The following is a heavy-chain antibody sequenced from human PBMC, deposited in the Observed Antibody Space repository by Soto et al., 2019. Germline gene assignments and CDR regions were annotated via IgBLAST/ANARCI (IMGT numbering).Heavy chain of an antibody. CDR3: GRAGDFWGGMDV. Sequence: QVQLVQSGAEVKKPGSSVKVSCKASGGTFSSYAISWVRQAPGQGLEWMGGIIPIFGTANYAQKFQGRVTMTADESTSTAGMELGRVRCEDRAVYYCGRAGDFWGGMDVWGQGTTVTVSS. CDR2: IIPIFGTA. J-gene: IGHJ6*02. D-gene: IGHD3-3*01. CDR1: GGTFSSYA. V-gene: IGHV1-69*01.